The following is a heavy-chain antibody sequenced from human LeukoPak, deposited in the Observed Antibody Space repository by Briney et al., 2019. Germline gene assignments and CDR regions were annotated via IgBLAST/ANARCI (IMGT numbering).Heavy chain of an antibody. CDR3: ALNRVGATWFDP. CDR2: ISAYNGNT. V-gene: IGHV1-18*01. J-gene: IGHJ5*02. Sequence: ASVKVSCKASGYTFTSYGISWVRQPPGQGLEWMGWISAYNGNTNYAQKLQGRVTMTTDTSTSTAYMELRSLRSDDTAVYYCALNRVGATWFDPWGQGSLVTVSS. D-gene: IGHD1-26*01. CDR1: GYTFTSYG.